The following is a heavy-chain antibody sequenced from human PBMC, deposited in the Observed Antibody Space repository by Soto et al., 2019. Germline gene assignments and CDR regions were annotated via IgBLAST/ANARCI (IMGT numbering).Heavy chain of an antibody. Sequence: GGSLRLSCAASGFTFSSYSMNWVRQAPGKGLEWVSYISSSSSTIYYADSVKGRFTISRDNAKNSLYLQMNSLRDEDTAVYYCASIAAAGTYPTPFYYYYGMDVWGQGTTVTVSS. CDR1: GFTFSSYS. CDR2: ISSSSSTI. CDR3: ASIAAAGTYPTPFYYYYGMDV. V-gene: IGHV3-48*02. D-gene: IGHD6-13*01. J-gene: IGHJ6*02.